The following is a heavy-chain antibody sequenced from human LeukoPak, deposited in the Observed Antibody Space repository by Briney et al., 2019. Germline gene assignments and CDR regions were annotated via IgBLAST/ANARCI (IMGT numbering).Heavy chain of an antibody. Sequence: SETLSLTCTVSGGSISSYYWSWIRQPAGKGLEWIGRIYTSGSTNYNPSLKSRVTMSVDTSKNQFSLKLSSVTAADTAVYYCARQITMVRGVIITENWFDPWAREPWSPSPQ. D-gene: IGHD3-10*01. J-gene: IGHJ5*02. CDR1: GGSISSYY. CDR3: ARQITMVRGVIITENWFDP. V-gene: IGHV4-4*07. CDR2: IYTSGST.